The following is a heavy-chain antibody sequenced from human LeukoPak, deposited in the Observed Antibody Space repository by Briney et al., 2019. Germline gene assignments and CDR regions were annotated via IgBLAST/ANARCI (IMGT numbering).Heavy chain of an antibody. Sequence: EASVKVSCKASGYTFTSYGISWVRQAPGQGFEWMGWISAYNGNTNYAQKFQGRVTMTTDTSTSTAYMELNSLRSDDTAVYYCARGGDSSSWYGWFDPWGQGTLVTVSS. CDR3: ARGGDSSSWYGWFDP. V-gene: IGHV1-18*01. CDR1: GYTFTSYG. J-gene: IGHJ5*02. D-gene: IGHD6-13*01. CDR2: ISAYNGNT.